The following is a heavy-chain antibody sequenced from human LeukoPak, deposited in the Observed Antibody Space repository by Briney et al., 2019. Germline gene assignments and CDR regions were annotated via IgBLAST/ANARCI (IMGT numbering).Heavy chain of an antibody. CDR2: ISYDGSTK. J-gene: IGHJ5*02. V-gene: IGHV3-30*03. CDR3: AGVPNVREGEWFDP. CDR1: GLTLSRYG. Sequence: PGGSLRLSCAASGLTLSRYGMHWVRQAPGKGVEWGAVISYDGSTKNYADSVKDRFTISRDNSENTLYLQMSSLRAEDTAVYYCAGVPNVREGEWFDPWGQGTLVTVSS. D-gene: IGHD3-16*01.